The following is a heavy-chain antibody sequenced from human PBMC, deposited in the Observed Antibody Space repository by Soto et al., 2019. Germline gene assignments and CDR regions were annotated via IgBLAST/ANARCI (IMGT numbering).Heavy chain of an antibody. D-gene: IGHD2-8*02. Sequence: PGKSLKISCQASGYSFSNFWIAWVRNMPGEGLEWLGIIYPDDSDTRYSPSFLGQVTISADKSIKTTYLQWSSLKASDTAIYFCASSVLVTSTMNYFDLWGQGTLVTVSS. CDR2: IYPDDSDT. CDR1: GYSFSNFW. CDR3: ASSVLVTSTMNYFDL. J-gene: IGHJ4*02. V-gene: IGHV5-51*03.